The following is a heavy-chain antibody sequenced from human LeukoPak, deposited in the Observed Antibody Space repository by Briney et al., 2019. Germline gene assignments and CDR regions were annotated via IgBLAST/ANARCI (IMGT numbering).Heavy chain of an antibody. CDR1: GYTFTTYG. CDR3: ARAHCSNSTCYGSTTWFDY. J-gene: IGHJ4*02. Sequence: ASVKVSCKASGYTFTTYGISWVRQAPGQGLEWMGWISAYNGDTNYAHKLQGRVTMTTDTSTSTAYMELRSLRSDDTALYYCARAHCSNSTCYGSTTWFDYWGQGTLVTVSS. CDR2: ISAYNGDT. D-gene: IGHD2-2*01. V-gene: IGHV1-18*01.